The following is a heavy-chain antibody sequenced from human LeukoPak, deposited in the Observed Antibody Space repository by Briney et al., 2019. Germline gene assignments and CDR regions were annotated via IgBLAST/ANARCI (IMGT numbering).Heavy chain of an antibody. Sequence: GGSLRLSCAASGFTFSTYRMSWVRQAPGKGLEWVANIKQDGSEKYYVDSVKGRFTVSRDNTKNSLYLQMHSLTAEDTAVYYCARDLRGLNFYDRSDYWGQGTLVTVSS. CDR2: IKQDGSEK. J-gene: IGHJ4*02. V-gene: IGHV3-7*01. CDR1: GFTFSTYR. CDR3: ARDLRGLNFYDRSDY. D-gene: IGHD3-22*01.